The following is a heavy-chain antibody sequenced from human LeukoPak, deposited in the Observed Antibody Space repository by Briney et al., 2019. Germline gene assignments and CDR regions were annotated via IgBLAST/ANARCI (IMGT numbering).Heavy chain of an antibody. V-gene: IGHV1-8*01. CDR3: ARGSTLDDY. CDR2: MNPNSGNT. Sequence: GASVTVSYTASGYTFTSYDINWVRQAPGQGREGMGWMNPNSGNTGYAQKFQGRVTITRNTAKSTAYMELSSLRSEDTAVYYCARGSTLDDYWGQGTLVTVSS. J-gene: IGHJ4*02. D-gene: IGHD3-16*01. CDR1: GYTFTSYD.